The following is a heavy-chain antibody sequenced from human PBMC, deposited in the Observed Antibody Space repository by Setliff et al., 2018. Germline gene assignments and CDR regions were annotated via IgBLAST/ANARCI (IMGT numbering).Heavy chain of an antibody. D-gene: IGHD2-21*01. CDR2: INAGSGNT. V-gene: IGHV1-3*01. Sequence: ASVKVSCKASGYTFTNYANHWVRQAPGQRLEWMGWINAGSGNTKYSQKFQGRVTITRDTSASTVYMELSSLRYEDTAVVYCASADVVVAPWCQGTLVTVSS. J-gene: IGHJ4*02. CDR3: ASADVVVAP. CDR1: GYTFTNYA.